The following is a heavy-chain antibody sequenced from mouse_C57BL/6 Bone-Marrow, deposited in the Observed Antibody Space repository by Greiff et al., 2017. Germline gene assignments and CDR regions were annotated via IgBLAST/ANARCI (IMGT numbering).Heavy chain of an antibody. D-gene: IGHD2-1*01. V-gene: IGHV1-55*01. CDR3: ARSALLRRSFDY. CDR2: IYPTSGRT. CDR1: GYTFTSYW. J-gene: IGHJ2*01. Sequence: QVQLQQPGAELVKPGASVKMSCKASGYTFTSYWITWVKQRPGQGLEWIGDIYPTSGRTNYNEKFKSKAILTVDTSSNTAYMQLSSLTSEDSAVFYCARSALLRRSFDYWGQGTTLTVSS.